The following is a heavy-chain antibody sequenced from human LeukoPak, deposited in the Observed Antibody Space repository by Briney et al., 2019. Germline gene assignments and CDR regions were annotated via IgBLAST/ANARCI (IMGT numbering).Heavy chain of an antibody. V-gene: IGHV3-21*01. J-gene: IGHJ5*02. CDR1: GFAFSDYY. D-gene: IGHD6-13*01. Sequence: PGGSLRLSCAASGFAFSDYYMNWVRQAPGKGLEWVSSISSSSSHIYYADSVQGRFTISRDNAKNSLYLQMNSLRAEDTAVYYCASQASSSWYGNWFDPWGQGTLVTVSS. CDR3: ASQASSSWYGNWFDP. CDR2: ISSSSSHI.